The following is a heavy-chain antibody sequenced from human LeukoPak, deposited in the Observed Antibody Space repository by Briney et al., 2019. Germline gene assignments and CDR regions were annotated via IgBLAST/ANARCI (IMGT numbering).Heavy chain of an antibody. CDR3: ARHLRGGQVGVFFDY. CDR2: IYYSGST. Sequence: TETLSLTCTVSGGSISSYYWSWIRQPPGKGLEWIGYIYYSGSTNYNPSLKSRVTISVDTSKNQFSLKLSSVTAADTAVYYCARHLRGGQVGVFFDYWGQGTLVTVSS. J-gene: IGHJ4*02. V-gene: IGHV4-59*08. CDR1: GGSISSYY. D-gene: IGHD2-15*01.